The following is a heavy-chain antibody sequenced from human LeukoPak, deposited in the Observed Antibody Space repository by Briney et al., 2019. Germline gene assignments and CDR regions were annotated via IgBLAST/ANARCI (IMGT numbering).Heavy chain of an antibody. V-gene: IGHV4-34*01. D-gene: IGHD6-13*01. CDR2: INHSGST. J-gene: IGHJ5*02. Sequence: SETLSLTCAVYGGSFSGHYWNWIRQPPGKGLEWIGEINHSGSTNYNPSLKSRVTISVHTSKNQFSLRLSSVTAADTAVYYCARAHKYRIAAAVEYNWFDPWGQGTLVTVSS. CDR3: ARAHKYRIAAAVEYNWFDP. CDR1: GGSFSGHY.